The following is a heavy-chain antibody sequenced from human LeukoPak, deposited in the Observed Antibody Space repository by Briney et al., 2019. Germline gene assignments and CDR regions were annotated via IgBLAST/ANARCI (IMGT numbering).Heavy chain of an antibody. CDR3: ARDELLGGYGGMLRM. CDR2: INPNSGGT. CDR1: GYTFTGYY. D-gene: IGHD4/OR15-4a*01. Sequence: ASVKVSCKASGYTFTGYYMHWVRQAPGQGLEWMGWINPNSGGTNYAQKFQGRVTITRDTSISTAYMELSRLRSDDTAVYYCARDELLGGYGGMLRMWGQGTLVTVSS. V-gene: IGHV1-2*02. J-gene: IGHJ4*02.